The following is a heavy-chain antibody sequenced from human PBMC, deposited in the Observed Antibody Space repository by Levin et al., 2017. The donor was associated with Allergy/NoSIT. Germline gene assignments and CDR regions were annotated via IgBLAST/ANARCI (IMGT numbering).Heavy chain of an antibody. CDR1: GFTFSSYS. CDR3: ARDLSSVGRIALRLSDAFDS. V-gene: IGHV3-21*01. D-gene: IGHD6-13*01. CDR2: ISSSSSYI. Sequence: MSGGSLRLSCAASGFTFSSYSMNWVRQAPGKGLEWVSSISSSSSYIYYADSVKGRFTISRDNAKNSLYLQMNSLRAEDTAVYYCARDLSSVGRIALRLSDAFDSWGQGTMVTVSS. J-gene: IGHJ3*02.